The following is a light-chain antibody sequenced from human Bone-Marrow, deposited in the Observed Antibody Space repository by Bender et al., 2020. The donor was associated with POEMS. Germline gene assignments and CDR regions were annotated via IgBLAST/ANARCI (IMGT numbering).Light chain of an antibody. CDR1: SSNTGSGYD. V-gene: IGLV1-40*01. Sequence: QSVPTQPPSVSGAPGQRVTISCTGSSSNTGSGYDVHWYQQVPGTAPKVLIYGNNNRPSGVPDRFSGSKSGTSASLAITGLQAEDEGDYYCQSYDNSLGGWVFGGGTKLTVL. J-gene: IGLJ3*02. CDR3: QSYDNSLGGWV. CDR2: GNN.